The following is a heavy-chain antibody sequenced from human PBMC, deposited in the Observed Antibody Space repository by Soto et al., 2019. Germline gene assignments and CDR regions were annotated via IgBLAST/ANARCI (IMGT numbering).Heavy chain of an antibody. CDR1: GYTFTSYD. CDR3: ARRAETNGWNGFGADKYYFDF. Sequence: QVQLVQSGAEVRKPGASVKVSCEASGYTFTSYDIYWVRQATGQGLEWMGWMNPNTGNSGYAQKFQGRVTMTSDTSKRTAHMEVSSLRSEDTAVYYCARRAETNGWNGFGADKYYFDFWGQGTLVTVSS. V-gene: IGHV1-8*01. D-gene: IGHD1-1*01. CDR2: MNPNTGNS. J-gene: IGHJ4*02.